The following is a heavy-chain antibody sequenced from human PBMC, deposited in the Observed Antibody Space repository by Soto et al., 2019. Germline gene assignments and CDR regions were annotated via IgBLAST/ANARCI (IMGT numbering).Heavy chain of an antibody. CDR1: GYTFVSHG. CDR3: ARDFYYYDSSGYRPYYYYGMDV. D-gene: IGHD3-22*01. Sequence: ASVKVSCKASGYTFVSHGVNWVRQAPGQGLEWMGWISAKNGNTKFAQKFQGRVTMTTDTSTSTAYMELRSLRSDDTAVYYCARDFYYYDSSGYRPYYYYGMDVWGQGTTVTVSS. V-gene: IGHV1-18*04. CDR2: ISAKNGNT. J-gene: IGHJ6*02.